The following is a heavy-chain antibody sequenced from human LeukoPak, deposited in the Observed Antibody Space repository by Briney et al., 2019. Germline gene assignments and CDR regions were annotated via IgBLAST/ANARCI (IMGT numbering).Heavy chain of an antibody. V-gene: IGHV3-30*04. J-gene: IGHJ4*02. Sequence: PGRSLRLSCAASGFTFSSYAMHWVRQAPGKGLEWVAVTSYDGSNKYYADSVKGRFTISRDNSKNTLYLQMNSLRAEDTAVYYCAREAAAASFGYWGQGTLVTVSS. CDR3: AREAAAASFGY. CDR2: TSYDGSNK. CDR1: GFTFSSYA. D-gene: IGHD2-15*01.